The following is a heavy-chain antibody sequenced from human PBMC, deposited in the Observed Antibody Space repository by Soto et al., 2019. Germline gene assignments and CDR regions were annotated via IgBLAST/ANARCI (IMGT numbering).Heavy chain of an antibody. J-gene: IGHJ4*02. V-gene: IGHV3-23*01. CDR3: ASWPDAADY. Sequence: GGSLRLSCAASGFTFSSYAMSWVRQAPGKGLEWVSAISINGQGIYYADSVRGRFTISRDNSRNTVFLHMDSLRAEDTAVYYCASWPDAADYWGQGTLVTVSS. D-gene: IGHD6-13*01. CDR2: ISINGQGI. CDR1: GFTFSSYA.